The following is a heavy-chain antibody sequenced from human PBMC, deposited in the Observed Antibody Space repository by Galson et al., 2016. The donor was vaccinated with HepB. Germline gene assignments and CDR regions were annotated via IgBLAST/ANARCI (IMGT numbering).Heavy chain of an antibody. J-gene: IGHJ5*02. Sequence: SLRLSCAASGFDFSDFYMAWVRQTPGEGLEWLSYISGTTTFASPFTDYAESVKGRFTISRDNSKNLLSLQLTALRPEDSGIYYCARFTALGSGSPDHWGQGTLVTVSS. CDR2: ISGTTTFASPFT. CDR3: ARFTALGSGSPDH. CDR1: GFDFSDFY. V-gene: IGHV3-11*06. D-gene: IGHD6-25*01.